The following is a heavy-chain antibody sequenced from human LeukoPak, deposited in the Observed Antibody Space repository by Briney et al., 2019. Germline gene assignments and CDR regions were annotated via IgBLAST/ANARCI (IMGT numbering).Heavy chain of an antibody. V-gene: IGHV3-7*01. CDR2: IKQDGSER. J-gene: IGHJ4*02. CDR1: GFTFSRDW. CDR3: ARDGGHSTDLDY. Sequence: GGSLRLSCATSGFTFSRDWMSWVRQAPGKGPEWVANIKQDGSERYYVHSVKGRFTISRDNAKNSLYLQMNSLRAEDTAVYYCARDGGHSTDLDYWGQGIPVTVSS. D-gene: IGHD2-8*02.